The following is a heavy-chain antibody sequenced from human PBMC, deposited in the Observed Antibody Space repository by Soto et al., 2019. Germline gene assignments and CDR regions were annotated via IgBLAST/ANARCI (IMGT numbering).Heavy chain of an antibody. Sequence: EVQLVQSGAEVKKPGESLRISCKGSGYSFTSYWISWVRQMPGKGLEWMGRIDPSDSYTNYSPSFQGHVTISADKSIXTXXLQWSRLKASDTAMYYCARGRYFDGLEGTGGWFDPWGQGTLVTVSS. CDR2: IDPSDSYT. J-gene: IGHJ5*02. V-gene: IGHV5-10-1*01. D-gene: IGHD3-9*01. CDR1: GYSFTSYW. CDR3: ARGRYFDGLEGTGGWFDP.